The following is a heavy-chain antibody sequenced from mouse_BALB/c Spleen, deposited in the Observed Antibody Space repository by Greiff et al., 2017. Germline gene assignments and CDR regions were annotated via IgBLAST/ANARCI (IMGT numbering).Heavy chain of an antibody. Sequence: EVKLQESGPSLVKPSQTLSLTCSVTGDSITSGYWNWIRKFPGNKLEYMGYLSYSGSTYYNPSLKSRISITRDTSKNQYYLQLNSVTTEYTATYYCARSSDFRARFAYWGQGTLVTVSA. V-gene: IGHV3-8*02. D-gene: IGHD3-1*01. CDR1: GDSITSGY. J-gene: IGHJ3*01. CDR3: ARSSDFRARFAY. CDR2: LSYSGST.